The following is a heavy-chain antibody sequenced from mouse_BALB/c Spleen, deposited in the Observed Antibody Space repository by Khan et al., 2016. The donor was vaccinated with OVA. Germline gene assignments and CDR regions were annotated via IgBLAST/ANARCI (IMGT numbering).Heavy chain of an antibody. CDR3: ALYYDGRAWFAY. J-gene: IGHJ3*01. Sequence: VQLVESGPGLVAPSQSLSITCTVSGFSLTSYGVGWVRQPPGKGLEWLGVIWGDGNTNYHSALISRLSISKDNSKSQVFLNLNSLQTDDTSTYSWALYYDGRAWFAYWGQGTLVTVSA. CDR2: IWGDGNT. V-gene: IGHV2-3*01. CDR1: GFSLTSYG. D-gene: IGHD1-1*01.